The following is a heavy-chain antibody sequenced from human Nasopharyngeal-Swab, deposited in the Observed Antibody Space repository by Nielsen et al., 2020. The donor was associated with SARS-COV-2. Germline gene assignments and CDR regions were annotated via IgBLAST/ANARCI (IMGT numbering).Heavy chain of an antibody. V-gene: IGHV1-3*01. CDR2: INAGNGNT. Sequence: ASVKVSCKASGYTFTSYAMHWVRQAPGQRLEWMGWINAGNGNTKYSQKFQGRVTITRDTSASTAYMELSSLRSEDTAVYYCARDKELRFLEWLPLKGFTGWFDPWGQGTLVTVSS. J-gene: IGHJ5*02. CDR3: ARDKELRFLEWLPLKGFTGWFDP. D-gene: IGHD3-3*01. CDR1: GYTFTSYA.